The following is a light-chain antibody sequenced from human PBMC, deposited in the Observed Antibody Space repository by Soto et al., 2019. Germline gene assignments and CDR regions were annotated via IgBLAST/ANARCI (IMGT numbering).Light chain of an antibody. CDR2: GAS. Sequence: SVLTQPASVSGSPGQSITISCTGTISDFVVYNYVSWYQQHPGKAPKLMIYGASNRPSGVSNRFSGSKSGNTASLTISGLQADDEADYYCSSHTISSALQVFGTGTKVTVL. CDR1: ISDFVVYNY. CDR3: SSHTISSALQV. J-gene: IGLJ1*01. V-gene: IGLV2-14*01.